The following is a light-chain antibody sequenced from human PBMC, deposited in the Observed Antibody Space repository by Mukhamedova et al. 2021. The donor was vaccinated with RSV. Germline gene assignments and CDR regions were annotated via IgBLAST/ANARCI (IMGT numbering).Light chain of an antibody. CDR1: SSNIGAGYD. J-gene: IGLJ3*02. CDR2: GNS. Sequence: CTGSSSNIGAGYDVHWYQQLPGTAPKLLINGNSNRPSGVPDRFSGSKSGTSASLAITGLQAEDEADYYCQSYDSSLSGWVFGGGT. V-gene: IGLV1-40*01. CDR3: QSYDSSLSGWV.